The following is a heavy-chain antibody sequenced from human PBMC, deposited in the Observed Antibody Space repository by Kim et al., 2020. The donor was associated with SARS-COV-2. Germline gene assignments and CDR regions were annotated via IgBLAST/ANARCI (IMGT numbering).Heavy chain of an antibody. CDR1: GFTFSNAW. D-gene: IGHD3-22*01. CDR2: IKSKTDGGTT. V-gene: IGHV3-15*01. Sequence: GGSLRLSCAASGFTFSNAWMSWVRQAPGKGLEWVVRIKSKTDGGTTDYAAPVKGRFTISRDDSKNTLYLQMNSLKTEDTAVYYCTTAGDSSGYSYYFDYWGQGTLVTVSS. CDR3: TTAGDSSGYSYYFDY. J-gene: IGHJ4*02.